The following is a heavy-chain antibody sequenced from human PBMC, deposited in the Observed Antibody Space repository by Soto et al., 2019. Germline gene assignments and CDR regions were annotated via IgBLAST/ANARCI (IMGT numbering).Heavy chain of an antibody. J-gene: IGHJ4*02. CDR1: GFIFSNAW. CDR2: IKSKADGGTI. CDR3: VTGRYFDY. V-gene: IGHV3-15*01. Sequence: EVQLVESGGGLVKPGGSLRLSCVGSGFIFSNAWMNWVRQAPGKGLEWVGRIKSKADGGTIEYAAPVKDRFSISRDDAKNTVYLQMNSLKTEDSDVYYCVTGRYFDYWGQGTLVTVSS.